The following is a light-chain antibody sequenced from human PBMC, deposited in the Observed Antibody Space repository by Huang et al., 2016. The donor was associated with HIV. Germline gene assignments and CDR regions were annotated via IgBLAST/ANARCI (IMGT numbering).Light chain of an antibody. J-gene: IGKJ2*01. CDR3: MQGTHSYT. Sequence: DVVMTQSPLSLPVTLGQPASISCRSSQSLVYNDGNTYLNWFQQRPGHSPRRLIYKVSNRDAGVPDRFSGSGSGTDFTLKISRVEAEDVGVYYCMQGTHSYTFGQGTKLEIK. CDR2: KVS. V-gene: IGKV2-30*01. CDR1: QSLVYNDGNTY.